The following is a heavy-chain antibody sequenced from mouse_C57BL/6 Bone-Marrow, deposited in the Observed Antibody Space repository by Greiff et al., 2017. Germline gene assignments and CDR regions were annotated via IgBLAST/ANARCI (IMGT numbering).Heavy chain of an antibody. D-gene: IGHD4-1*01. CDR1: GYTFTDYY. V-gene: IGHV1-26*01. J-gene: IGHJ1*03. CDR3: AREGDWDWYFDV. Sequence: EVQLQQSGPELVKPGASVKISCKASGYTFTDYYMNWVKQSHGKSLEWIGDINPNNGGTSYNQKFKGKATLTVDKSSSTAYMGLRSLTSEDSAVYYCAREGDWDWYFDVWGTGTTVTVSS. CDR2: INPNNGGT.